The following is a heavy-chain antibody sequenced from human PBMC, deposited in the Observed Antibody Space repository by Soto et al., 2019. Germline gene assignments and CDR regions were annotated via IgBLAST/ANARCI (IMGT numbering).Heavy chain of an antibody. CDR2: TFYRSKWYN. CDR3: ARDPTQAMYSSGWYVYYYYGMDV. D-gene: IGHD6-19*01. V-gene: IGHV6-1*01. CDR1: GDRVSSNSAA. J-gene: IGHJ6*02. Sequence: QSQTLSLTCAISGDRVSSNSAAWNWIRQSPSRGLEWLGRTFYRSKWYNDYAVSVKSRITINPDTSKNQFSLQLNSVTPEDTAVYYCARDPTQAMYSSGWYVYYYYGMDVWGQGTTVTVSS.